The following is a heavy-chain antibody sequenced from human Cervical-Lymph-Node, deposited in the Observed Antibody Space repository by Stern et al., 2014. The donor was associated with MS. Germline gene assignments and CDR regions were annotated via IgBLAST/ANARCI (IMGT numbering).Heavy chain of an antibody. CDR3: ATDYNY. CDR2: FDPEDGEA. D-gene: IGHD4-11*01. Sequence: VQLVQSGAELKKPGASGKVSCTVSGSTLSEFSMPWVRQAPGKGLEWMGNFDPEDGEAIYAQRFQGRVTMTADTSTDTAYMELSSLRSEDTAVYYCATDYNYWGQGTLVTVSS. V-gene: IGHV1-24*01. J-gene: IGHJ4*02. CDR1: GSTLSEFS.